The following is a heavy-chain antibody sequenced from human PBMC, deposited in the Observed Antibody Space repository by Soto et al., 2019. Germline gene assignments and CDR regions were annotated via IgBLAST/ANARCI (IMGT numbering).Heavy chain of an antibody. D-gene: IGHD5-12*01. CDR3: TSPIVATDSYYYYYGMDV. V-gene: IGHV3-73*01. CDR1: GFTFSSYS. J-gene: IGHJ6*02. Sequence: PGGSLRLSCAASGFTFSSYSMNWVRQAPGKGLEWVGRIRSKANSYATAYAASVKGRFTISRDDSKNTAYLQMNSLKTEDTAVYYCTSPIVATDSYYYYYGMDVWGQGTTVTVSS. CDR2: IRSKANSYAT.